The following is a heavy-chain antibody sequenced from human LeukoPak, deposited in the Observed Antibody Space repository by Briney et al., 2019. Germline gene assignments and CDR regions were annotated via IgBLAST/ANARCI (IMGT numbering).Heavy chain of an antibody. J-gene: IGHJ4*02. CDR3: ARDLGNSSGWY. V-gene: IGHV1-24*01. CDR1: GYTLTELS. CDR2: FDPEDGET. Sequence: ASVKVSCKVSGYTLTELSMHWVRQAPGKGLEWMGGFDPEDGETIYAQKFQGRVTMTTDTSTSTAYMELRSLRSDDTAVYYCARDLGNSSGWYWGQGTLVTVSS. D-gene: IGHD6-19*01.